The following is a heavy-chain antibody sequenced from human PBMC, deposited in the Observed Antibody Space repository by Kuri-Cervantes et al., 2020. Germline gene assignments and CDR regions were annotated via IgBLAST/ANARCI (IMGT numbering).Heavy chain of an antibody. D-gene: IGHD3-10*01. CDR3: AKDLVVRGVINYYYGMDV. Sequence: GEPLKISCAASGFTFSSYGMHWVRQAPGKGLEWVAVISYDGSNKYYADSVKGRFTISRDNSKNTLYLQMNSLRAEDTAVYYCAKDLVVRGVINYYYGMDVWGQGTTVTVSS. CDR2: ISYDGSNK. CDR1: GFTFSSYG. V-gene: IGHV3-30*18. J-gene: IGHJ6*02.